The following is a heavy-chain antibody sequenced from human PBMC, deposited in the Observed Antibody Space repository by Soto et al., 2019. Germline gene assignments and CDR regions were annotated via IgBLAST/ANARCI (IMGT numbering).Heavy chain of an antibody. V-gene: IGHV4-39*01. CDR1: GGYIRSKSYS. CDR3: AKLAGYCSGNSCHGDYAMDV. CDR2: FYYSENT. J-gene: IGHJ6*02. D-gene: IGHD2-2*01. Sequence: PSETLSLTCSVSGGYIRSKSYSWGRIRQPPGKGLEWIGTFYYSENTYYNPSLKSRVTISVDTSKNQFSLKLSSVTAADTAVYYCAKLAGYCSGNSCHGDYAMDVWGQGTTVTVSS.